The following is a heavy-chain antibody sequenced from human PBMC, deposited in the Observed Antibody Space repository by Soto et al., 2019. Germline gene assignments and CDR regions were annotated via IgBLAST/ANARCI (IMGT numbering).Heavy chain of an antibody. J-gene: IGHJ4*02. CDR1: GYSFTSYW. CDR3: ARQGYCGSTSCYTVDY. D-gene: IGHD2-2*02. Sequence: PGESLKISCKGSGYSFTSYWIGWVRQMPGKGLEWMGIIYPGDSHTKYSPSFQGQVTISADKSISTAYLQWSSLKASDTAMYYCARQGYCGSTSCYTVDYWGQGTLVTVSS. CDR2: IYPGDSHT. V-gene: IGHV5-51*01.